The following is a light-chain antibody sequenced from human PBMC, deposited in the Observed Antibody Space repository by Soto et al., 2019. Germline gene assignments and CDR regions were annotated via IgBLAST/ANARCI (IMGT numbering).Light chain of an antibody. V-gene: IGKV1-39*01. CDR2: AIS. CDR1: QSITNY. J-gene: IGKJ2*01. Sequence: DIQMTQSPSSLSASVGDRATITCGASQSITNYLNWYQQKPGKAPKLLMYAISTLQSGVPSRFGGSGSGTEFTLTISSLQPDDFATYYCQQSYSTPYTFGQGTKVDI. CDR3: QQSYSTPYT.